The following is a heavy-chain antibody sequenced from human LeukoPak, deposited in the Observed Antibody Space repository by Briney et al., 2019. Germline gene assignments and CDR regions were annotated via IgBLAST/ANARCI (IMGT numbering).Heavy chain of an antibody. CDR1: GYTFTSYY. J-gene: IGHJ3*02. CDR3: ATYSSDSLWSGAFDI. CDR2: INPSGGST. D-gene: IGHD3-3*01. V-gene: IGHV1-46*01. Sequence: ASVKVSCKASGYTFTSYYMHWVRQAPGQGLEWMGIINPSGGSTSYAQKFQGRVTMTRDMSTSTVYMELSSLRSEDTAVYYCATYSSDSLWSGAFDIWGQGTMVTVSS.